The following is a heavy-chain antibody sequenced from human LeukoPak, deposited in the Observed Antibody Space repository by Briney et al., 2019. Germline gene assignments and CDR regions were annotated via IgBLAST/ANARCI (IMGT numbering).Heavy chain of an antibody. Sequence: GGSLRLSCAASGFTFSNAWMSWVRQAPGKGLEWVSSISGSSSYIYYADSVKGRFTISRDNAKNALYLQMKSLRAEDTAVYFCVRGADSTGWRSDAFDIWGQGTMVTVSS. V-gene: IGHV3-21*01. J-gene: IGHJ3*02. CDR2: ISGSSSYI. CDR3: VRGADSTGWRSDAFDI. CDR1: GFTFSNAW. D-gene: IGHD6-19*01.